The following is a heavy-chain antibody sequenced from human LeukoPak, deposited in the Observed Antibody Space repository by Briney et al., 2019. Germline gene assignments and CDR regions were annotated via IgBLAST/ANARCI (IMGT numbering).Heavy chain of an antibody. CDR1: GGSISRSRYY. D-gene: IGHD2-2*01. CDR2: IYYSGST. V-gene: IGHV4-39*07. CDR3: ARVSLQLLPLV. J-gene: IGHJ4*02. Sequence: SETLSLTCTVSGGSISRSRYYWGWIRQPPGKGLEWIGSIYYSGSTYYNPSLKSRVPISVDTAKNQFSLKLSALTAADTAVYYCARVSLQLLPLVWGQGTLVTVPS.